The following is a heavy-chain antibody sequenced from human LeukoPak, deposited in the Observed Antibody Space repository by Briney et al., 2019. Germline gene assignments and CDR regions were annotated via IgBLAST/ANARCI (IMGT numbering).Heavy chain of an antibody. J-gene: IGHJ4*02. CDR1: GGTFSSYA. CDR3: STVEAAAGNPFDH. D-gene: IGHD6-13*01. Sequence: GASVKVSCKASGGTFSSYAISWVRQAPGQGLEWMGGIIPIFGTANYAQKFQGRVTITADESTSTAYMELSSLRSEDTAVYYCSTVEAAAGNPFDHWGQGTLVTVSS. V-gene: IGHV1-69*13. CDR2: IIPIFGTA.